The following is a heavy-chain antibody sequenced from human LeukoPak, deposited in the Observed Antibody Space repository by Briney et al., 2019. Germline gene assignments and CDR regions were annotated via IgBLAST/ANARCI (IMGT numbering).Heavy chain of an antibody. D-gene: IGHD6-19*01. CDR3: ARKAGYSSGWHFDY. CDR2: IYPGDSDT. J-gene: IGHJ4*02. Sequence: GGSLRLSCAASGFTFSSYAMSWVRQAPGKGLEWMGIIYPGDSDTRYSPSFQGQVTISADKSISTAYLQWSSLKASDTAMYYCARKAGYSSGWHFDYWGQGTLVTVSS. CDR1: GFTFSSYA. V-gene: IGHV5-51*01.